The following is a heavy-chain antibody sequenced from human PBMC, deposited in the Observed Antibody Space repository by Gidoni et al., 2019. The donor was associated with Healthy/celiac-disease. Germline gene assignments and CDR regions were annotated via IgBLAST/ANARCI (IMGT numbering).Heavy chain of an antibody. CDR2: MNPNSGNT. D-gene: IGHD6-19*01. Sequence: QVQLVQSGAEVKKPGASVKVSCTASGYTFTSYDINWVRQATGQGLEWMGWMNPNSGNTGYAQKFQGRVTMTRNTSISTAYMELSSLRSEDTAVYYCARGSSGWYERFSPAEYFQHWGQGTLVTVSS. CDR1: GYTFTSYD. J-gene: IGHJ1*01. V-gene: IGHV1-8*01. CDR3: ARGSSGWYERFSPAEYFQH.